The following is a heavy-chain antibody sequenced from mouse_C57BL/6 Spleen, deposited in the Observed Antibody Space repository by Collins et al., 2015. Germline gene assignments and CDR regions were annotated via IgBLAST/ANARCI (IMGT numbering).Heavy chain of an antibody. Sequence: VQLQQSGAGLVKPGASVKLSCKASGYTFTEYIIHWVKQRSGQGLEWIGWFYPGSGSIKYNEKFKDKATLTADKSSSTVYMELSRLTSEDSAVYFCARHEDYYGSSYGAMDYWGQGTSVTVSS. CDR2: FYPGSGSI. V-gene: IGHV1-62-2*01. J-gene: IGHJ4*01. CDR1: GYTFTEYI. D-gene: IGHD1-1*01. CDR3: ARHEDYYGSSYGAMDY.